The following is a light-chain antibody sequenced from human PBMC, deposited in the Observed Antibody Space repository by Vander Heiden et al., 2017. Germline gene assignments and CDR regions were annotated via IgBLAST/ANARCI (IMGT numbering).Light chain of an antibody. CDR1: TTDFGNDDL. V-gene: IGLV2-23*02. J-gene: IGLJ3*02. Sequence: QSALTQPASVSGSPGQSITISCAEATTDFGNDDLVSWFQQHPGKAPKLMIYEVTKRPVGVPNRFSGSKSGTTASLTISGLQPEDEADYFCCSHAGDITVFGRGTKLTVL. CDR3: CSHAGDITV. CDR2: EVT.